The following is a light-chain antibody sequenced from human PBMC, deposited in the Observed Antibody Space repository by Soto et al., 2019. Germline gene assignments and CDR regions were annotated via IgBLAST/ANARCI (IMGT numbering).Light chain of an antibody. CDR2: GTS. CDR3: HQYGISPYT. J-gene: IGKJ2*01. V-gene: IGKV3-20*01. CDR1: QSVHSNY. Sequence: EIVLTQSPGTLSLSPGERATLSCRASQSVHSNYLAWFQHKPGQAPRLLIYGTSSRATGIPDRFSGSGSGTDFSLTIGRLEPADFAVYYCHQYGISPYTFGQGTKREIK.